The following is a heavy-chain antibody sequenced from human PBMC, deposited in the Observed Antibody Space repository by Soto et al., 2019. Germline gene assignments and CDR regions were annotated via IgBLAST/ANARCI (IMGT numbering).Heavy chain of an antibody. CDR2: ISGSGIST. J-gene: IGHJ4*02. CDR1: GFTFSSYA. CDR3: AKDSSSTLIVVVITRPVY. D-gene: IGHD3-22*01. Sequence: GGSLRLSCAASGFTFSSYAMSWVRQAPGKGLEWVSSISGSGISTYYADSVKGRFTISRDNSKNTLYLQMNSLRAEDTAVYYCAKDSSSTLIVVVITRPVYRGKGTLVTV. V-gene: IGHV3-23*01.